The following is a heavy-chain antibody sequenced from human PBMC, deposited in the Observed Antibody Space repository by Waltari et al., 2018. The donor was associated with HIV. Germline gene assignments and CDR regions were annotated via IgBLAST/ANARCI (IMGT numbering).Heavy chain of an antibody. Sequence: EVQLVESGGGLVQPGGSLRLSCAASGFPVSSNHMSWVRQAPGKGLEWVSVIYSGCSTYYADAVKGRFTISRDNSKNTLYLQMNSLRAEDTAVYYCARDYGGNSFYYYYAMDVWGQGTTVTVSS. J-gene: IGHJ6*02. CDR1: GFPVSSNH. CDR3: ARDYGGNSFYYYYAMDV. D-gene: IGHD4-17*01. V-gene: IGHV3-66*01. CDR2: IYSGCST.